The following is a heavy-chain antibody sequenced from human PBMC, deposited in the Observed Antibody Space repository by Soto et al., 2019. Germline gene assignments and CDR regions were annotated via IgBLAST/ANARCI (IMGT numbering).Heavy chain of an antibody. CDR3: ARALILTGYYIHDAFDI. D-gene: IGHD3-9*01. J-gene: IGHJ3*02. CDR2: IYYSGST. V-gene: IGHV4-30-4*02. CDR1: GGSISSGDYY. Sequence: TSETLSLTWTVSGGSISSGDYYWSWIRQPPGKGLEWIGYIYYSGSTYYNPSLKSRVTISVDTSKNQFSLKLSSVTAADTAVYYCARALILTGYYIHDAFDIWGQGTMVTVSS.